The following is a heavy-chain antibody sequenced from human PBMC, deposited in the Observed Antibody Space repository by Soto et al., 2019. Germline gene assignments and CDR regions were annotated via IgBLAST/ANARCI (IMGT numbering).Heavy chain of an antibody. V-gene: IGHV4-34*01. CDR3: STRAYDTNGYYRFDP. CDR1: GGSFSGHS. CDR2: INHSGRV. Sequence: ETLSLTCAVYGGSFSGHSWTWIRQSPGKGLEWIGDINHSGRVNYSPSLKSRVTISLDTSKNQFSLTLSAVTAADTATYYCSTRAYDTNGYYRFDPWGQGTLVTVSS. D-gene: IGHD3-22*01. J-gene: IGHJ5*01.